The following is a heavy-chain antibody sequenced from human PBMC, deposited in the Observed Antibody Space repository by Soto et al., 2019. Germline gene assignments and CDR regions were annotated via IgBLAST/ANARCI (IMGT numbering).Heavy chain of an antibody. CDR1: GFTFSAFA. D-gene: IGHD3-10*01. J-gene: IGHJ4*02. V-gene: IGHV3-30*18. CDR2: ISYDGRNE. CDR3: AKGVVREPAYFDD. Sequence: GGSLRLSCAVSGFTFSAFAMYWVRQAPGKGLEWVALISYDGRNEDYAESVRGRFTISRDNSKNTLYLDMNSLSAEDSAVYFCAKGVVREPAYFDDWGQGTLVTVSS.